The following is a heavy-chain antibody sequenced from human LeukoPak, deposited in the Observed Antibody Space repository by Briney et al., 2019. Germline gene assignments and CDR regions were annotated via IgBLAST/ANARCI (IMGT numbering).Heavy chain of an antibody. CDR3: ARNGRYGDPGDY. J-gene: IGHJ4*02. D-gene: IGHD4-17*01. CDR1: GGTFSSYA. CDR2: IIPIFGTA. V-gene: IGHV1-69*13. Sequence: GASVKVSCKASGGTFSSYAISWVRQAPGQGLEWMGGIIPIFGTANYAQKFQGRVTITADESTSTAYMELSSLRSEGTAVYYCARNGRYGDPGDYWGQGTLVTVSS.